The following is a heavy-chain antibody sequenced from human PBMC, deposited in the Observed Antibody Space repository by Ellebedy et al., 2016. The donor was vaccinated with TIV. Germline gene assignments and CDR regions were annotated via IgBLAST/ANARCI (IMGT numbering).Heavy chain of an antibody. D-gene: IGHD1-1*01. J-gene: IGHJ6*02. CDR3: ASTTGTTPPSPNYYYGMDV. CDR2: IDPSDSYT. V-gene: IGHV5-10-1*01. Sequence: GESLKISXKGSGYSFTSYWISWVRQMPGKGLEWMGRIDPSDSYTNYSPSFQGHVTISADKSISTAYLQWSSLKASDTAMYYCASTTGTTPPSPNYYYGMDVWGQGTTVTVSS. CDR1: GYSFTSYW.